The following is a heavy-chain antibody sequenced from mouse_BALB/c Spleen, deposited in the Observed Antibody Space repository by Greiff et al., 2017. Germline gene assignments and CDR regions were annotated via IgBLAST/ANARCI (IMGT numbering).Heavy chain of an antibody. V-gene: IGHV5-9-3*01. Sequence: EVKVVESGGGLVKPGGSLKLSCAASGFTFSSYAMSWVRQTPEKRLEWVATISSGGSYTYYPDSVKGRFTISRDNAKNTLYLQMSSLRSEDTAMYYCARGSSQYYFDYWGQGTTLTVSS. D-gene: IGHD1-1*01. CDR2: ISSGGSYT. CDR1: GFTFSSYA. CDR3: ARGSSQYYFDY. J-gene: IGHJ2*01.